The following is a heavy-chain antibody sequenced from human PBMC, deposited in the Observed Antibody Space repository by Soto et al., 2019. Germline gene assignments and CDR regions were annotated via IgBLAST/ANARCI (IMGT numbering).Heavy chain of an antibody. V-gene: IGHV4-38-2*01. CDR1: GYSISSGYY. CDR3: ARGGRWYSSSWSGFDY. Sequence: SETLSLTCALSGYSISSGYYWGWIRQPPGKGLEWIGSIYHSGSTYYNPSLKSRVTISVDTSKNQFSLKLSSVTAADTAVYYCARGGRWYSSSWSGFDYWGQGTLVTVSS. CDR2: IYHSGST. D-gene: IGHD6-13*01. J-gene: IGHJ4*02.